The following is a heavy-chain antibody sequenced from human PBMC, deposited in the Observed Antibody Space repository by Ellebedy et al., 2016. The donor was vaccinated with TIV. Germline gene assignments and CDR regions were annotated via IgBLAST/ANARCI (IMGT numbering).Heavy chain of an antibody. CDR3: AKIVYSNRPGSYYYYGMDV. D-gene: IGHD3-10*01. J-gene: IGHJ6*02. CDR2: FSADGETK. CDR1: GFIFYIYG. Sequence: PGGSLRLSCTGSGFIFYIYGMHWVRQAPGKGLEWVAAFSADGETKYHTASVEGRFTISRDNSQNPLYLEMNSLRPEDTAVYFCAKIVYSNRPGSYYYYGMDVWGQGTTVTVS. V-gene: IGHV3-30*18.